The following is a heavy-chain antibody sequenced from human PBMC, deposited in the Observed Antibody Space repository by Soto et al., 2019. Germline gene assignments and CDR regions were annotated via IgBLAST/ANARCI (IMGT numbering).Heavy chain of an antibody. CDR3: GRGSAGYSSSSYLLEN. J-gene: IGHJ4*02. D-gene: IGHD6-6*01. Sequence: EVQLVESGGGLVQPGGSLRLSCAASGFTFSSYWMSWVRQAPGKGLGWVANIKQDGSAKEYVDSVKGRFTISRDNAKNSLYLQMNSLRAEDTAVYFCGRGSAGYSSSSYLLENWGQGTLVTVSS. CDR2: IKQDGSAK. V-gene: IGHV3-7*01. CDR1: GFTFSSYW.